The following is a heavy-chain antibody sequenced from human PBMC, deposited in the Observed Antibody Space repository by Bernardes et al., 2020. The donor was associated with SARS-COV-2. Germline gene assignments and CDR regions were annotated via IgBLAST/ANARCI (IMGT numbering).Heavy chain of an antibody. J-gene: IGHJ6*02. CDR2: ITNDGRTT. V-gene: IGHV3-74*01. CDR1: GFTFSNYW. Sequence: GGSLRLSCAASGFTFSNYWMHWVRQAPGKGLVWVSRITNDGRTTWYADSVKGRFTISRDNAKNSLFLQMNSLRDEDTAVYYCARDRAPYSSSRFWGGEPNYYYYGMDVWGQGTTVTVSS. D-gene: IGHD6-13*01. CDR3: ARDRAPYSSSRFWGGEPNYYYYGMDV.